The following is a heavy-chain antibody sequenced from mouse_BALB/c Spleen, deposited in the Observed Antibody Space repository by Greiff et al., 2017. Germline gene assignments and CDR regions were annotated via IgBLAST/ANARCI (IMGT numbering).Heavy chain of an antibody. CDR2: INPGSGGT. D-gene: IGHD2-4*01. CDR3: ARNSATMITRAWFAY. V-gene: IGHV1-54*01. Sequence: QVQLKESGAELVRPGTSVKVSCKASGYAFTNYLIEWVKQRPGQGLEWIGVINPGSGGTNYNEKFKGKATLTADKSSSTAYMQLSSLTSDDSAVYFCARNSATMITRAWFAYWGQGTLVTVSA. J-gene: IGHJ3*01. CDR1: GYAFTNYL.